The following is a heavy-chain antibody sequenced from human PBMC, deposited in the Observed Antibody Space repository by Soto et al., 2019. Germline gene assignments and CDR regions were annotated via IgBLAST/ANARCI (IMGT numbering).Heavy chain of an antibody. D-gene: IGHD4-17*01. J-gene: IGHJ4*02. Sequence: EVQLVESGGGLVQPGRSLRLSCAASGFTFSSYSMNWVRQAPGKGLEWVSYISSSSSTIYYADSVKGRFTISRDNAKNSLYLKMNSLRDEDTAVYYCASGKDYAEGGYWGQGTLVTVSS. CDR3: ASGKDYAEGGY. CDR1: GFTFSSYS. V-gene: IGHV3-48*02. CDR2: ISSSSSTI.